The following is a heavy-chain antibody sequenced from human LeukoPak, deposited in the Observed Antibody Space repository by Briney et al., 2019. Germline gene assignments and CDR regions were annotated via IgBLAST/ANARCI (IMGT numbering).Heavy chain of an antibody. CDR2: IYYSGST. CDR1: GGSISSYY. J-gene: IGHJ4*02. CDR3: ARQGYGDYYDY. V-gene: IGHV4-59*08. D-gene: IGHD4-17*01. Sequence: SETLSLTCTVSGGSISSYYWSWIRQPPGKGLEWIGYIYYSGSTNYNPSLKSRVTISVDTSKNQSSLKLSSVTAADTAVYYCARQGYGDYYDYWGQGTLVTVSS.